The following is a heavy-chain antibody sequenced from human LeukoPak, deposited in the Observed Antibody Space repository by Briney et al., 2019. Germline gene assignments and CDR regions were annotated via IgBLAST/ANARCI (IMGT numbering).Heavy chain of an antibody. CDR3: ARGDGYGHFDY. D-gene: IGHD5-24*01. V-gene: IGHV4-59*01. CDR2: IYYSGST. J-gene: IGHJ4*02. CDR1: GGSISSYY. Sequence: PSETLSLTCTVSGGSISSYYWSWIRQPPGKGLEWIGYIYYSGSTNYNPSLKSRVTISVDTSKNQFSLKLSSVTAADTAVYYCARGDGYGHFDYWGQGTLVTVSS.